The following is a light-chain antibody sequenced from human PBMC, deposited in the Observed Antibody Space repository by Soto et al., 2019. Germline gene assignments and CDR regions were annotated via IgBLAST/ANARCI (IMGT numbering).Light chain of an antibody. CDR1: SSDIGSNT. V-gene: IGLV1-44*01. CDR3: ASWDDSLNGDV. CDR2: SNT. J-gene: IGLJ1*01. Sequence: QSVLTQPPSASGTPGQRVTMSCSGSSSDIGSNTVTWYQQLPGTAPKLLIYSNTQRPSGVPDRFSGSKSGTSASLAISGLQSEDEADYYCASWDDSLNGDVFGTGTKVTVL.